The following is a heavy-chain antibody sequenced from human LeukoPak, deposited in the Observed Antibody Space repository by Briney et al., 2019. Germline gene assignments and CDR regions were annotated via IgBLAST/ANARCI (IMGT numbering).Heavy chain of an antibody. CDR1: GGSFSGYY. D-gene: IGHD6-13*01. Sequence: PSETLSLTCAVYGGSFSGYYWSWIRQPPGKGLEWIGYIYYSGSTYYNPSLKSRVTISVDTSKNQFSLKLSSVTAADTAVYYCARDRVAAAGTFDYWGQGTLVTVSS. CDR2: IYYSGST. V-gene: IGHV4-30-4*01. J-gene: IGHJ4*02. CDR3: ARDRVAAAGTFDY.